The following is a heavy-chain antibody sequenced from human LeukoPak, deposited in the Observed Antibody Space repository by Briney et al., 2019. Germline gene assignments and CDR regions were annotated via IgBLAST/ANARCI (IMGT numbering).Heavy chain of an antibody. Sequence: GASVKVSCKASGYTFTSYAMNWVRQAPGQGLEWMGGIIPIFGTANYAQKFQGRVTITTDESTSTAYMELSSLRSEDTAVYYCARDGSNFEGSFVYWGQGTLVTVSS. CDR1: GYTFTSYA. CDR2: IIPIFGTA. V-gene: IGHV1-69*05. D-gene: IGHD4-23*01. J-gene: IGHJ4*02. CDR3: ARDGSNFEGSFVY.